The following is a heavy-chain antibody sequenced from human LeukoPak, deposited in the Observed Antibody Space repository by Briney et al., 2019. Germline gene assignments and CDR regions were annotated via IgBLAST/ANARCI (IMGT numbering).Heavy chain of an antibody. Sequence: GPSLTPSWAASGFTFSSHGMHCVRHAASKWLGWVADIWYDGSNTYYAASVEGRLTISRDNSKNTLYLQMNSQRAEDTAVYYCARDLYSRYYYYYGIDVCGKGATGTVSS. D-gene: IGHD6-13*01. J-gene: IGHJ6*04. CDR3: ARDLYSRYYYYYGIDV. CDR2: IWYDGSNT. V-gene: IGHV3-33*01. CDR1: GFTFSSHG.